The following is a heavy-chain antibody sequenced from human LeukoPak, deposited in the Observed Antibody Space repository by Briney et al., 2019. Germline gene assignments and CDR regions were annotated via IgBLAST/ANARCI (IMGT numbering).Heavy chain of an antibody. CDR2: IKQDGSEK. CDR3: ARGGFSGYCGSTSCYDYYYMDV. Sequence: GGSLRLSCAASGFTFSSYWMSWVRQAPGKGLEWVANIKQDGSEKYYVDSVKGRFTISRDSAKNSLYLQMNSLRAEDTAVYYCARGGFSGYCGSTSCYDYYYMDVWGKGTTVTVSS. D-gene: IGHD2-2*01. V-gene: IGHV3-7*01. J-gene: IGHJ6*03. CDR1: GFTFSSYW.